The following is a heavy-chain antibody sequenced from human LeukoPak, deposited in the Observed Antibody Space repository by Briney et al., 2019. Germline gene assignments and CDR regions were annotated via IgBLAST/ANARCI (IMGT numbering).Heavy chain of an antibody. D-gene: IGHD5-18*01. CDR1: GGSISSSSYY. V-gene: IGHV4-39*01. Sequence: SETLSLTCTVSGGSISSSSYYWGWIRQPPGKGLEWIGSIYYSGSTYYNPSLKSRVTISVDTSKNQFSLKLSSVTAADTAVYYCANEGGYSYGTLRYWGQGTLVTVSS. CDR2: IYYSGST. CDR3: ANEGGYSYGTLRY. J-gene: IGHJ4*02.